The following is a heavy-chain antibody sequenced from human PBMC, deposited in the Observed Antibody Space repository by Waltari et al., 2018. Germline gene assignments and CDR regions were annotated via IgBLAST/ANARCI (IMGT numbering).Heavy chain of an antibody. Sequence: QLQLQESGPGLVKPSETLSLTCTVSGGSISSSSYYWGWIRQPPGKGLAGIGGLSDSGGTYYNPSLKRRVTISVDTSKNQFSLKLSSVTAADTAVYYCARRYLERRRSAVDIWGQGTMVTVSS. D-gene: IGHD1-1*01. V-gene: IGHV4-39*01. CDR2: LSDSGGT. CDR1: GGSISSSSYY. CDR3: ARRYLERRRSAVDI. J-gene: IGHJ3*02.